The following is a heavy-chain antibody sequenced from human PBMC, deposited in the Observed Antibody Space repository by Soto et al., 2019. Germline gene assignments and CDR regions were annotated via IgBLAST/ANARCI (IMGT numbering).Heavy chain of an antibody. V-gene: IGHV3-30-3*01. D-gene: IGHD3-3*01. CDR2: ISYDGSNK. CDR1: GFTFSSYA. Sequence: GGSLRLSCAASGFTFSSYAMHWVRQAPGKGLEWVAVISYDGSNKYYADSVKGRFTISRDNSKNTLYLQMNSLRAEDTAVYYCARDKEDDFWSGYYESFDYWGQGTLVTVSS. J-gene: IGHJ4*02. CDR3: ARDKEDDFWSGYYESFDY.